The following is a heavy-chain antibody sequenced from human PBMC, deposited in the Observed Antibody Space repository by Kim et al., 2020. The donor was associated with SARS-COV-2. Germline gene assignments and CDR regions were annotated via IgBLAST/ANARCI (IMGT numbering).Heavy chain of an antibody. Sequence: GGSLRLSCAASGFTFSSYAMHWVRQAPGKGLEWVAVISYDGSNKYYADSVKGRFTISRDNSKNTLYLQMNSLRAEDTSVYYCARVTSVTVTLVWGQVTLV. V-gene: IGHV3-30*04. CDR1: GFTFSSYA. J-gene: IGHJ4*02. D-gene: IGHD4-17*01. CDR2: ISYDGSNK. CDR3: ARVTSVTVTLV.